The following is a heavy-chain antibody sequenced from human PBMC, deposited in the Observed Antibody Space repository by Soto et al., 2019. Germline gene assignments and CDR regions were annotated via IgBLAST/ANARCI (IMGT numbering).Heavy chain of an antibody. CDR3: ARVPMQARGGRVTYSWCDP. V-gene: IGHV4-34*01. Sequence: QVQLQQWGAGLLKPSETLSLTCAVYGGSFSGYYWSWIRQPPGKGLEWIGEINHSGSTNYNPSLNLRVSISVGTTQNQVSLKLSSVTAALTAVYIRARVPMQARGGRVTYSWCDPWGQGALVTVSS. D-gene: IGHD1-1*01. CDR2: INHSGST. J-gene: IGHJ5*02. CDR1: GGSFSGYY.